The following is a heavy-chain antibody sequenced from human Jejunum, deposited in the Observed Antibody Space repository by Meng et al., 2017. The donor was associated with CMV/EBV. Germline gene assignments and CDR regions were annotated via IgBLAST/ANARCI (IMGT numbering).Heavy chain of an antibody. Sequence: SCAASGFIFRDYWMSWTRQAPGRGLEWVASIKTDGSEKYYVDSVKGRFTMSRDNAKNSLYLQMNSLRAEDTAVYYCARGNALDYWGLGTLVTVSS. CDR2: IKTDGSEK. V-gene: IGHV3-7*01. CDR1: GFIFRDYW. CDR3: ARGNALDY. J-gene: IGHJ4*02.